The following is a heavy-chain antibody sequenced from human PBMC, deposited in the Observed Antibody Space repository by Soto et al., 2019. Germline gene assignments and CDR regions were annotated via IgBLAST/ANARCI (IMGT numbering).Heavy chain of an antibody. CDR1: GGTFSSYA. CDR2: IIPIFGTA. CDR3: AITHCSSTSCWYYYYGMDV. Sequence: SVKVSCKASGGTFSSYAISWVRQAPGQGLEWMGGIIPIFGTANYAQKFQGRVTITADESTSTAYMELSSLRSEDSAVYYCAITHCSSTSCWYYYYGMDVWGQGTTVTVSS. D-gene: IGHD2-2*01. V-gene: IGHV1-69*13. J-gene: IGHJ6*02.